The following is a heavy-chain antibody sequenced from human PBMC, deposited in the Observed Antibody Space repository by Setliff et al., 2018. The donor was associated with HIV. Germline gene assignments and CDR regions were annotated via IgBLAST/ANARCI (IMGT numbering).Heavy chain of an antibody. Sequence: SETLSLTCAVYGGSFRGYYWSWIHQPPGKGLEWIGEINHSRSTNYNPSLKSRVTMSVDTPKNQFSLKVNSVTAADTAVYYCARGRHYSSSAPFGIDFWGQGTLVTVPQ. V-gene: IGHV4-34*01. CDR3: ARGRHYSSSAPFGIDF. CDR1: GGSFRGYY. J-gene: IGHJ4*02. D-gene: IGHD6-6*01. CDR2: INHSRST.